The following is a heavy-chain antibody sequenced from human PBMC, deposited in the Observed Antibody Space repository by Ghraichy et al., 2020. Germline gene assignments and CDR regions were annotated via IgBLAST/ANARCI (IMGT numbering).Heavy chain of an antibody. V-gene: IGHV1-8*01. Sequence: ASVKVSCKASGYTFTSYDINWVRQATGQGLEWMGWMNPNSGNTGYAQKFQGRVTMTRNTSISTAYMDLSSLRSEDTAVYYCARVSNIAGHKDYWYFDLWGRGTLVTVSS. CDR1: GYTFTSYD. CDR2: MNPNSGNT. D-gene: IGHD6-13*01. J-gene: IGHJ2*01. CDR3: ARVSNIAGHKDYWYFDL.